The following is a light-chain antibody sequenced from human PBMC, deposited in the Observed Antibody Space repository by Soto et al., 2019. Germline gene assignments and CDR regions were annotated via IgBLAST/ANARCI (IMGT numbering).Light chain of an antibody. CDR3: QQYGTSWWT. Sequence: EIVLTQSPGTLSLSPGERATLSCRTSQSVSSNHLAWYQQKPGQAPRLLIYGASSRATGIPDRFSGSGSGTDFTLTISRLEPEDFAVYHCQQYGTSWWTFGQGTKVEIK. CDR1: QSVSSNH. J-gene: IGKJ1*01. V-gene: IGKV3-20*01. CDR2: GAS.